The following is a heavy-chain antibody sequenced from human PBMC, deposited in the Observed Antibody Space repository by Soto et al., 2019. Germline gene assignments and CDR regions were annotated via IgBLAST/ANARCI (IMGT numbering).Heavy chain of an antibody. D-gene: IGHD2-15*01. V-gene: IGHV1-8*01. CDR3: ARGRKYCSGGSCYSFYYYYYGMDV. CDR2: MNPNSGNT. Sequence: ASVKVSCKASGYTFTSYDINWVRQATGQGLEWMGWMNPNSGNTGYAQKFQGRATMTRNTSISTAYMELSSLRSEDTAVYYCARGRKYCSGGSCYSFYYYYYGMDVWGQGTTVTVSS. J-gene: IGHJ6*02. CDR1: GYTFTSYD.